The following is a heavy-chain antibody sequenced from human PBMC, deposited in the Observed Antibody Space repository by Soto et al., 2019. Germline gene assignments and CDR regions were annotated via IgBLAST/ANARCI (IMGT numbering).Heavy chain of an antibody. Sequence: SETLSLTWSVSGITIRGYCWKWSRQAPGRTLEXIGSIYYTWGTNYNPSLQSRVTISVDTSKNHFSRKFNSLTAADTAVYYCASGTLSTIVAILAYWGQGALVTVSS. J-gene: IGHJ4*02. CDR1: GITIRGYC. CDR3: ASGTLSTIVAILAY. D-gene: IGHD5-12*01. CDR2: IYYTWGT. V-gene: IGHV4-59*01.